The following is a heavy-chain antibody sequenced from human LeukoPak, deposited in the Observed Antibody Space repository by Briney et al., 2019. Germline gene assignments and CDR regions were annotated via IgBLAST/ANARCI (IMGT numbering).Heavy chain of an antibody. J-gene: IGHJ6*03. CDR2: IYYSGST. CDR3: ARDYRTGYYYYYMDV. D-gene: IGHD3/OR15-3a*01. Sequence: SETLSLTCSVSGGSISGTNYYWAWIRQPPEKGLEWIGTIYYSGSTYYNVSLKSRVTISVDTSKNQFSLNLRSVTAADTAVYYCARDYRTGYYYYYMDVWGKGTTVTISS. CDR1: GGSISGTNYY. V-gene: IGHV4-39*07.